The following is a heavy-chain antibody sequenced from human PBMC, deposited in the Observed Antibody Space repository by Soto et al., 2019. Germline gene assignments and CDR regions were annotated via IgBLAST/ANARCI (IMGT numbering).Heavy chain of an antibody. V-gene: IGHV3-23*01. Sequence: GGSLRLSCAASGFTFSSYAMSWVRQAPGKGLGWVSVISGSGGSTYYAESVKGRFTISRDNSKNTLSLQMNSLRAEDTAVYYCAKAWFLDYWGQGTLVTVSS. J-gene: IGHJ4*02. CDR1: GFTFSSYA. D-gene: IGHD3-10*01. CDR3: AKAWFLDY. CDR2: ISGSGGST.